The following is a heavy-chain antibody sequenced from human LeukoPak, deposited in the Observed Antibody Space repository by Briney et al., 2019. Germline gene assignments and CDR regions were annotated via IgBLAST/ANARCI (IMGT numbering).Heavy chain of an antibody. CDR1: GFTFSSYA. J-gene: IGHJ4*02. D-gene: IGHD5-18*01. Sequence: GRSLRLSCAASGFTFSSYAMHWVRQAPGKGLEWVAVISYDGSNKYYADSVKGRFTISRDNSKNTLYLQMNSLRAEDTAVYYCARAPWMQLWSRTRDFDDYWGQGTLVTVSS. V-gene: IGHV3-30*04. CDR3: ARAPWMQLWSRTRDFDDY. CDR2: ISYDGSNK.